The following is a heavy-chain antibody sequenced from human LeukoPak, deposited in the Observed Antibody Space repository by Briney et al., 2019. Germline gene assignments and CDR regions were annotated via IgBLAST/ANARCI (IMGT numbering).Heavy chain of an antibody. D-gene: IGHD5-12*01. CDR1: GGSISNYY. CDR3: AREDIVATYGMDV. Sequence: SETLSLTCTVSGGSISNYYWSWIRQPPGKGLEWIGYIYYSGSTNYNPSLKSRVTISVDTSKNQFSLKLSSVTAADTAVYYCAREDIVATYGMDVWGQGTTVTVSS. J-gene: IGHJ6*02. V-gene: IGHV4-59*01. CDR2: IYYSGST.